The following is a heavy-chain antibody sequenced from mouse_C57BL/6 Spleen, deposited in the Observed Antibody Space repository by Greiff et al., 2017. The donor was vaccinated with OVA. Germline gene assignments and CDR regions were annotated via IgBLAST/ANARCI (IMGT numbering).Heavy chain of an antibody. J-gene: IGHJ1*03. CDR3: ARIYYDYDGWYFDV. D-gene: IGHD2-4*01. CDR1: GFSLTSYA. V-gene: IGHV2-9-1*01. Sequence: QVQLKQSGPGLVAPSQSLSITCTVSGFSLTSYAISWVRQPPGKGLEWLGVIWTGGGTNYNSALKSRLSISKDNSKSQVFLKMNSLQTDDTARYYCARIYYDYDGWYFDVWGTGTTVTVSS. CDR2: IWTGGGT.